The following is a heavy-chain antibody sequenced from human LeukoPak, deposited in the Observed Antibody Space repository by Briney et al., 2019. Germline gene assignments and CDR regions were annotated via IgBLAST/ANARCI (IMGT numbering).Heavy chain of an antibody. CDR2: INHSGST. CDR1: GGSISSYY. J-gene: IGHJ4*02. CDR3: ARSYYFDY. V-gene: IGHV4-34*01. Sequence: SETLSLTCTVSGGSISSYYWSWIRQPPGKGLEWIGEINHSGSTNYNPSLKSRVTISVDTSKNQFSLKLSSVTAADTAVYYCARSYYFDYWGQGTLVTVSS.